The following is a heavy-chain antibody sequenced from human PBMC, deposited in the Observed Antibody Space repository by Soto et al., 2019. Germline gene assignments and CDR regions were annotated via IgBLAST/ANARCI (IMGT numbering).Heavy chain of an antibody. CDR1: GFSVGGNY. CDR3: ARGPNSDT. Sequence: GGSLRLSCAASGFSVGGNYMSWVRQAPGKGLECVSLTYSGGNPYYADSVKGRFTLSRDNSKNTLYLQVNSLRVEDTAVYFCARGPNSDTWGQGTLVTVSS. J-gene: IGHJ5*02. CDR2: TYSGGNP. V-gene: IGHV3-53*01.